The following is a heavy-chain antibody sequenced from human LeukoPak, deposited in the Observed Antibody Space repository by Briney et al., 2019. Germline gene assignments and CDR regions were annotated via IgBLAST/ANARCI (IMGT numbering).Heavy chain of an antibody. V-gene: IGHV1-2*06. CDR1: GYTFTGYY. J-gene: IGHJ3*02. D-gene: IGHD3-22*01. CDR3: ARVEYYYDSSGYGEAFDI. Sequence: ASVKVSCKASGYTFTGYYIHWVRQAPGQGLEWMGRINPNSGGTNYAQKFQGRVTMTRDTSISTAYMELSRLRSDDTAVYYCARVEYYYDSSGYGEAFDIWGQGTMVTVSS. CDR2: INPNSGGT.